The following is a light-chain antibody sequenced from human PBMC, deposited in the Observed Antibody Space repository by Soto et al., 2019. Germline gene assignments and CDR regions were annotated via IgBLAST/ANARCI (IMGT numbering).Light chain of an antibody. CDR1: QSVGSN. CDR3: QQYNNLPPIT. Sequence: PGERATLSCRASQSVGSNLAWYQQKPDQAPRLLIYYASTRATGIPARFSGSGSGTEFTLTISSLQSEDFAVYYCQQYNNLPPITFGQGTRLEIK. J-gene: IGKJ5*01. V-gene: IGKV3-15*01. CDR2: YAS.